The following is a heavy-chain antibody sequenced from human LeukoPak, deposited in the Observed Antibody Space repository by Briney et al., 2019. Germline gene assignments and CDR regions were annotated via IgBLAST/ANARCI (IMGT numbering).Heavy chain of an antibody. CDR3: ARHRGISTRDFDY. CDR1: GFTFSSYA. D-gene: IGHD3-16*01. V-gene: IGHV3-23*03. Sequence: PGGSLRLSCAASGFTFSSYAMSWVRQAPGKGLEWVSVIYSDGSTYYVDSVKGRFTITRDNSKNTLYLEMNSLRAEDAAVYYCARHRGISTRDFDYWGQGTLVTVSS. CDR2: IYSDGST. J-gene: IGHJ4*02.